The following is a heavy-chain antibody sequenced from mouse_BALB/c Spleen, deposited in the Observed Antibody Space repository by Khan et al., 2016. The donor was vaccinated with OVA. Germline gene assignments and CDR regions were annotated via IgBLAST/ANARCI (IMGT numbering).Heavy chain of an antibody. J-gene: IGHJ2*01. CDR3: ARIYGGDFDY. CDR2: ISYSGNT. V-gene: IGHV3-2*02. CDR1: GYSIPSDYA. D-gene: IGHD1-1*01. Sequence: EVQLVESGPGLVKPSQSLSLTCTVTGYSIPSDYAWNWIRQFPGNKLDWMGYISYSGNTKYNPSLKSRISITRDTSKNQFFLQLKSVTTEDTATYYCARIYGGDFDYWGQGTTLTVS.